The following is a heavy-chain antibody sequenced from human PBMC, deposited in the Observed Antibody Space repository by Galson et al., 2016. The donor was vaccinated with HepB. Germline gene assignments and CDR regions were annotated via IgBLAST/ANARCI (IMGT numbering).Heavy chain of an antibody. J-gene: IGHJ4*02. CDR1: GYTFTSYG. V-gene: IGHV1-18*01. D-gene: IGHD5-24*01. CDR2: ISASKGKT. Sequence: SVKVSCKASGYTFTSYGISWVRQAPGQGLGWMGWISASKGKTNYAQNLQGRVTMTTDTYTSTVYMELRSLRSDDTAVYYCARDRDYPLDSWGQGTLVTVSP. CDR3: ARDRDYPLDS.